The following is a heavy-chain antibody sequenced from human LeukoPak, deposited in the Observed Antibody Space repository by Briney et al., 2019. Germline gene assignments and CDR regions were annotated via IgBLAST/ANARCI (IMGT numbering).Heavy chain of an antibody. CDR1: GVSISSGPYY. CDR3: ARISDTKTRAVVY. J-gene: IGHJ4*02. Sequence: SETLSLTCTASGVSISSGPYYWTWIRQRPGQGLEWIGYIHISGTTYYSTSLKSRLTISLDTSQNQFSLRLNSVTAADTAVFYCARISDTKTRAVVYWGQGNRVAVSS. V-gene: IGHV4-31*03. D-gene: IGHD3-10*01. CDR2: IHISGTT.